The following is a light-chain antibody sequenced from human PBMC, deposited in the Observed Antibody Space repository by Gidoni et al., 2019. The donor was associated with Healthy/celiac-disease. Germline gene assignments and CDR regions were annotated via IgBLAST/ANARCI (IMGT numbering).Light chain of an antibody. CDR3: CSYAGSSTL. CDR1: SSDVGSYNL. J-gene: IGLJ3*02. CDR2: EVS. Sequence: QSALTQPASVSGSPGPSITISCTGTSSDVGSYNLVSWYQQHPGKAPKLMIYEVSKRPSGVSNRFSGSKSGNTASLTISGLQAEDEADYYCCSYAGSSTLFGGGTKLTVL. V-gene: IGLV2-23*02.